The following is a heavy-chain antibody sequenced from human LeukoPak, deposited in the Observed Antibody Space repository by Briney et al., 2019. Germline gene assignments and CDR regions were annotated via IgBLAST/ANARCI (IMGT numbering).Heavy chain of an antibody. CDR2: ISAYNGNT. V-gene: IGHV1-18*01. CDR1: GYTFTSYG. CDR3: ARVGTTVTTRSVGDDY. Sequence: ASVKVSCKASGYTFTSYGISWARQAPGQGLEWMGWISAYNGNTNYAQKFQGRVTITADESTSTAYMELSSLRSEDTAVYYCARVGTTVTTRSVGDDYWGQGTLVTVSS. J-gene: IGHJ4*02. D-gene: IGHD4-17*01.